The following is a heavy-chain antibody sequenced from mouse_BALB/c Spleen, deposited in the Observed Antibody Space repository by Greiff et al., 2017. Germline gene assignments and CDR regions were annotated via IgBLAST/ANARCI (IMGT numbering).Heavy chain of an antibody. V-gene: IGHV2-9*02. Sequence: VKLQESGPGLVAPSQSLSITCTVSGFSLTSYGVHWVRQPPGKGLEWLGVIWAGGSTNYNSALMSRLSISKDNSKSQVFLKMNSLQTDDTAMYYCARDRVRRAFAYWGQGTLVTVSA. CDR1: GFSLTSYG. CDR3: ARDRVRRAFAY. D-gene: IGHD2-14*01. J-gene: IGHJ3*01. CDR2: IWAGGST.